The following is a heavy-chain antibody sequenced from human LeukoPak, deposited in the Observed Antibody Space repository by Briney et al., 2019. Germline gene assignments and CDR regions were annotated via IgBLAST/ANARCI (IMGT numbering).Heavy chain of an antibody. J-gene: IGHJ4*02. Sequence: GGSLRLSCAVSGLTYSDYYVSWIRQAPGKRPGWVSSISSVGGSISYADSVQGRFTISRDNAKDSLYLIMNSLRAEDTAVYYCARVAGNSYFDFWGLGTLVTVSS. D-gene: IGHD1-1*01. CDR1: GLTYSDYY. V-gene: IGHV3-11*01. CDR2: ISSVGGSI. CDR3: ARVAGNSYFDF.